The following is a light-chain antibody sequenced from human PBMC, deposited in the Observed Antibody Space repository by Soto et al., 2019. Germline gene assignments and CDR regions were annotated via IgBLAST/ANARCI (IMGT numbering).Light chain of an antibody. CDR2: DAS. V-gene: IGKV1-5*01. J-gene: IGKJ1*01. CDR3: QQTYNPPRT. Sequence: DIQMTQSPSTLSASVGDRVTITCRASQSVRSWLAWYQQKPGRAPKFLIYDASSLESGVPSRFSGSGSGTEFTLTISNLQPDDFATYYCQQTYNPPRTFGQGTKVDIK. CDR1: QSVRSW.